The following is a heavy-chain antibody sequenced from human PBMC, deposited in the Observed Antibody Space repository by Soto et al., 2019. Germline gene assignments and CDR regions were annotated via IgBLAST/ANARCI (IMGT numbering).Heavy chain of an antibody. CDR2: ISYDGSNK. J-gene: IGHJ4*02. CDR3: ARGSGYYDSSGSFDY. D-gene: IGHD3-22*01. CDR1: VFTFSSYA. Sequence: GWSLRLSCPYSVFTFSSYAMHWVRQAPGKGLEWVAVISYDGSNKYYADSVKGRFTISRDNSKNTLYLQMNSLRAEDTAVYYCARGSGYYDSSGSFDYWGQGTLVTVSS. V-gene: IGHV3-30-3*01.